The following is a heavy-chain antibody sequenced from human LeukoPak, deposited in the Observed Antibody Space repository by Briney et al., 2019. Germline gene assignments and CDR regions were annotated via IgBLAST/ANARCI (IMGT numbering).Heavy chain of an antibody. D-gene: IGHD6-13*01. CDR2: IKQDGSEK. CDR1: GFTFSSYW. Sequence: PGGSLRLSCAASGFTFSSYWMSWVRQAPGKGLEWVANIKQDGSEKYYVDSVKGRFTISRDNAKNSLYLQMNSVRAEDTALYYCASLSPGTDFDYWGQGTLVTVSS. V-gene: IGHV3-7*03. CDR3: ASLSPGTDFDY. J-gene: IGHJ4*02.